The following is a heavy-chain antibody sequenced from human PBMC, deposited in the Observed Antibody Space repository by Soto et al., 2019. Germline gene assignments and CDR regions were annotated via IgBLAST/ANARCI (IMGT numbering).Heavy chain of an antibody. V-gene: IGHV3-15*01. Sequence: GGSLRLSCAASGFTFSNAWMSWVRQAPGKGLEWVGRIKSKTDGGTTDYAAPVKGRFTISRDDSKNTLYLQMNSLKTEDTAVYYCTTVEQQYAYYYYMDVWGKGTTVTVSS. J-gene: IGHJ6*03. CDR1: GFTFSNAW. CDR3: TTVEQQYAYYYYMDV. D-gene: IGHD2-8*01. CDR2: IKSKTDGGTT.